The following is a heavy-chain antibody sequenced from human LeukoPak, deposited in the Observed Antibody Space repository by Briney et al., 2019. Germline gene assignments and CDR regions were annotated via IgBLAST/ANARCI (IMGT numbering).Heavy chain of an antibody. CDR3: ARGLRAFDI. CDR1: GGSFSGYY. J-gene: IGHJ3*02. CDR2: INHSGST. D-gene: IGHD3-10*01. V-gene: IGHV4-34*01. Sequence: PSGTLSLTCAVYGGSFSGYYWSWIRQPPGKGLEWIGEINHSGSTNYNPSLKSRVTISVDTSKNQFSLKLSSVTAADTAVYYCARGLRAFDIWGQGTMVTVSS.